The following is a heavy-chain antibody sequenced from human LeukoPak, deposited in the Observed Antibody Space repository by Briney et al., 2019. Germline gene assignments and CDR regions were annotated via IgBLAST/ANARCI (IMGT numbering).Heavy chain of an antibody. CDR3: AKEGLERWELSGYY. D-gene: IGHD1-26*01. CDR1: GYTFTGYY. V-gene: IGHV1-2*02. Sequence: ASVKVSCKASGYTFTGYYVNWVRQAPGQGLEWMGWINPNSGATNYAQKFQGRVTMTRDMSISTVYRELSSLRADDTAVYYCAKEGLERWELSGYYWGQGTLVTVSS. J-gene: IGHJ4*02. CDR2: INPNSGAT.